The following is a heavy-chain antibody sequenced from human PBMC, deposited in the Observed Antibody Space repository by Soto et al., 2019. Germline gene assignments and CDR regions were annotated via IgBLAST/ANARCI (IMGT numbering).Heavy chain of an antibody. Sequence: SGKVSFKASCYTFTCYGISWMRQAPGQGLEWMGRISGYNGDTNYAPKVQGRVTMTSDKSTSTAYMELRSLTSDDTAVYYCGRSNYYDSLDHWGQGTLVTVSS. J-gene: IGHJ4*02. CDR2: ISGYNGDT. V-gene: IGHV1-18*04. CDR1: CYTFTCYG. D-gene: IGHD3-22*01. CDR3: GRSNYYDSLDH.